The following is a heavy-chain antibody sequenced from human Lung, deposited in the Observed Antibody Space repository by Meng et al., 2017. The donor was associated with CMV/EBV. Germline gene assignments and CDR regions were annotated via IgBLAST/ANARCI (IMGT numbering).Heavy chain of an antibody. Sequence: GESLKISCAASGFSFSGNRMSWVRQTPGKGLEWVANINPDGSEKHYADSVKARSTISRDNAKNSFYLQMNGLRAEDAALYYCTRGPTPSLDNWDDPYLVDYWGQGTLVXVSS. J-gene: IGHJ4*02. CDR3: TRGPTPSLDNWDDPYLVDY. D-gene: IGHD1-20*01. CDR1: GFSFSGNR. CDR2: INPDGSEK. V-gene: IGHV3-7*01.